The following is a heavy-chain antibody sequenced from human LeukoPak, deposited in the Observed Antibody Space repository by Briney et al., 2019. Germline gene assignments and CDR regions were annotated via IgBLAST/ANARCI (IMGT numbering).Heavy chain of an antibody. CDR2: TYYSGST. J-gene: IGHJ3*02. CDR1: GGSVSSGSYY. Sequence: NPSETLSLTCTVSGGSVSSGSYYWSWIRQPPGKGLEWIGYTYYSGSTNYNPSLKSRVTISVDTSKNQFSLKLSSVTAADTAVFYCARVASGYDVFDIWGQGTMVTVSS. D-gene: IGHD3-3*01. V-gene: IGHV4-61*01. CDR3: ARVASGYDVFDI.